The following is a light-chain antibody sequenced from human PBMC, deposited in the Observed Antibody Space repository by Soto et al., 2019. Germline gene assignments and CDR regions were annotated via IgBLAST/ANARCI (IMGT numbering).Light chain of an antibody. CDR3: QQRSHGLT. CDR1: QSVSNY. J-gene: IGKJ4*01. CDR2: DAS. V-gene: IGKV3-11*01. Sequence: DIVLTQSPVTLSLSPGDRATLSCRASQSVSNYVAWYQQRPGQAPRLLIYDASNRATGIPVRFSGSGSGTDFTLTISSLEPEDFAVYYCQQRSHGLTFGGGTKVDIK.